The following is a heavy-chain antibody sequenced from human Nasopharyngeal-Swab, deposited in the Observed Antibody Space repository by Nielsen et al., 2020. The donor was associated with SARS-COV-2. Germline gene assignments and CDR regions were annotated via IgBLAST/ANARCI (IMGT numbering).Heavy chain of an antibody. V-gene: IGHV2-70*01. CDR1: GFSLSTSGMC. J-gene: IGHJ3*02. CDR3: ARVSGYYKPGAFDI. CDR2: IDWDDDK. D-gene: IGHD3-3*01. Sequence: SGPTLVQPTQTLTLTCTFSGFSLSTSGMCVSWIRQPPGKALEWLALIDWDDDKFYSTSLKTRLTISKDTSKNQVVLTMTNMDPVDTATYYCARVSGYYKPGAFDIWGQGTMVTVSS.